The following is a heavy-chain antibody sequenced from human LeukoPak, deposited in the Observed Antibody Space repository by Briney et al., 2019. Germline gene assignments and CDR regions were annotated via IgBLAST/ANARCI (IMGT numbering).Heavy chain of an antibody. CDR2: IYYSGST. CDR3: ARAYCSGGSCYSSRGMFDP. D-gene: IGHD2-15*01. CDR1: GGSISTYY. Sequence: SETLSLTCTVSGGSISTYYWSWIRQPPGKGLEWIGYIYYSGSTNYNPSLKSRVTISVDTSKNQFSLNLSSVTAADTAVYYCARAYCSGGSCYSSRGMFDPWGQGTLVTVSP. V-gene: IGHV4-59*01. J-gene: IGHJ5*02.